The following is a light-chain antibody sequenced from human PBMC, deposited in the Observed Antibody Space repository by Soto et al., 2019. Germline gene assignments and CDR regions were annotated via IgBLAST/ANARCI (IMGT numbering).Light chain of an antibody. Sequence: QSVLAQPASVSGSPGQSITISCTGTSTDVGAYNYVSWYQQHPGKAPKLVIFDVTNRPSEVSDRFSGSKSGNTASLTISGLQFDDEADYYCSSYRGATTPVFGGGTMVTVL. CDR2: DVT. J-gene: IGLJ2*01. CDR3: SSYRGATTPV. V-gene: IGLV2-14*01. CDR1: STDVGAYNY.